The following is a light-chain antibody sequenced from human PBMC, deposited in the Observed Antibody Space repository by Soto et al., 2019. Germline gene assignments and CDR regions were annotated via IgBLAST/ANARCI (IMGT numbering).Light chain of an antibody. Sequence: QSALTQPASVSGSPGQSITISCTGTSSEVGGYNYVSWYQQHPGKAPKLMMSDVSNRPSGVSNRFSGSKSGNTASLTISGLQAEDEADYYSSSYTRSSTYVFGTGTKVTVL. J-gene: IGLJ1*01. CDR1: SSEVGGYNY. V-gene: IGLV2-14*01. CDR3: SSYTRSSTYV. CDR2: DVS.